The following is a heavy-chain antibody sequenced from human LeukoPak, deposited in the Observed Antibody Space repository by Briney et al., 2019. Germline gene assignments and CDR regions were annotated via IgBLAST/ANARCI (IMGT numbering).Heavy chain of an antibody. V-gene: IGHV1-46*01. CDR3: ARRGETAAVPAATFFDY. D-gene: IGHD2-2*01. J-gene: IGHJ4*02. Sequence: ASVKVSCKASGYTFTSYYMHWVRQAPGQGLEWMGIINPSGGSTSYAQKFQGRVTMTRDTSTSTVYMELSSLRSEDTAVYYCARRGETAAVPAATFFDYWGQGTLVTVSS. CDR2: INPSGGST. CDR1: GYTFTSYY.